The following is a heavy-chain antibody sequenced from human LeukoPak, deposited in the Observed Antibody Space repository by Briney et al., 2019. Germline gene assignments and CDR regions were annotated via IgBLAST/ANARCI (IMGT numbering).Heavy chain of an antibody. CDR3: GLGGYQYYFDY. CDR1: GYTFTSCA. V-gene: IGHV1-18*01. CDR2: ISAYNGNT. D-gene: IGHD3-22*01. Sequence: ASVKVSCKASGYTFTSCAISWVRQAPGQGLEWMGWISAYNGNTNYAQKLQGRVTMTTDTSTSTAYMELRSLRSDDTAVYYCGLGGYQYYFDYWGQGTLVTVSS. J-gene: IGHJ4*02.